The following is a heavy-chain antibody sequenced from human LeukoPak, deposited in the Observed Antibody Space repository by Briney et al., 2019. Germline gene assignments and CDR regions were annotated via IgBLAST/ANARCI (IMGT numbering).Heavy chain of an antibody. CDR3: AKDEMATVVTIFDY. Sequence: GGSLRLSCVASRFTFSSYAMTWVRQAPGKGLEWVSAVSASGGATYYADSVKGRFTISRDNSKNTLYLQMNSLRAEDTAVYYCAKDEMATVVTIFDYWGQGTLVTVSS. V-gene: IGHV3-23*01. CDR2: VSASGGAT. CDR1: RFTFSSYA. J-gene: IGHJ4*02. D-gene: IGHD4-23*01.